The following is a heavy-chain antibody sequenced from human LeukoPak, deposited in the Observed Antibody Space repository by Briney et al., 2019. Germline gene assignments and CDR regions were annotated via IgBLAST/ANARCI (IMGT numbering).Heavy chain of an antibody. J-gene: IGHJ3*02. CDR1: GFKFNSYA. V-gene: IGHV3-30*18. CDR2: ISYDESNE. CDR3: VKVPRSGCCAFDI. Sequence: GGSLRLSCVASGFKFNSYAIHWVRQAPGKGLEWVAAISYDESNEYYVDSVKGRFTVSRDNSKNTLYLQMNSLRVEDTAVYYCVKVPRSGCCAFDIWGQGTMVTVSS. D-gene: IGHD6-19*01.